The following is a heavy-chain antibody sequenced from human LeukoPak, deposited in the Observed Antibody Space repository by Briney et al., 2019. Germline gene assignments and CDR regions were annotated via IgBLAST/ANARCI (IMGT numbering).Heavy chain of an antibody. CDR1: GFTFSSYS. V-gene: IGHV3-20*01. CDR3: AGVQVVYGHNDY. CDR2: INWNGGST. D-gene: IGHD2-8*02. Sequence: GGSLRLSCAASGFTFSSYSMNWVRQAPGKGLEWVSGINWNGGSTGYADSVKGRFTISRDNAKNSLYLQMNSLRAEDTALYHCAGVQVVYGHNDYWGQGTLVTVSS. J-gene: IGHJ4*02.